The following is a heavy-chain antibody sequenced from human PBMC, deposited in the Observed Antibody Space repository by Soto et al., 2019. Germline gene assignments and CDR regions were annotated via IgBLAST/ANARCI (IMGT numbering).Heavy chain of an antibody. Sequence: PSDSLSLTCTVCGGSISSYYWSWIRQPPGKGLEWIGYIYYSGSTNYNPSLKSRVTISVDTSKNQFSLKLSSVTAADTAVYYCARGVGEQQLTYYFDYWGQGTLVTVSS. J-gene: IGHJ4*02. CDR1: GGSISSYY. CDR3: ARGVGEQQLTYYFDY. CDR2: IYYSGST. V-gene: IGHV4-59*07. D-gene: IGHD6-13*01.